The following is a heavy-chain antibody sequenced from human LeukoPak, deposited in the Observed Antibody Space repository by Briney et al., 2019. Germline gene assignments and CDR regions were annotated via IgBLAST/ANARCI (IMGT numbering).Heavy chain of an antibody. CDR2: ISSSGSTI. Sequence: GGSLRLSCAASGFTFSSYEMNWVRQAPGKGLEWVSYISSSGSTIYYADSVKGRFTISRDNAKNSLYLQMNCLRAEDTAVYYCARGLTYYYDSSGYDWGWYWGQGTLVTVSS. CDR3: ARGLTYYYDSSGYDWGWY. V-gene: IGHV3-48*03. J-gene: IGHJ4*02. CDR1: GFTFSSYE. D-gene: IGHD3-22*01.